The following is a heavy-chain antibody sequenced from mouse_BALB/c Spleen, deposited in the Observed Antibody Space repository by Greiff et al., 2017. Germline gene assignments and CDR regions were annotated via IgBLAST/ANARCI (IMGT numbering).Heavy chain of an antibody. D-gene: IGHD2-3*01. CDR2: INPGSGGT. Sequence: QVQLQQSGAELVRPGTSVKVSCKASGYAFTNYLIEWVKQRPGQGLEWIGVINPGSGGTNYNEKFKGKATLTADKSSSTAYMQRSSLTSDDSAVYFGAKGDGYSFAYWGQGTLVTVSA. CDR1: GYAFTNYL. J-gene: IGHJ3*01. V-gene: IGHV1-54*01. CDR3: AKGDGYSFAY.